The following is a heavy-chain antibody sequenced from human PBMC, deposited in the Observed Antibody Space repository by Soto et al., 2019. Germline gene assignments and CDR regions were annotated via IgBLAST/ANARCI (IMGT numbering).Heavy chain of an antibody. CDR1: GFSISSSNW. CDR3: VKVAAKPPGGPGGAIDY. Sequence: QVQLQESGPRLVKPSDTLSLTCTVSGFSISSSNWWGWIRQPPGKGLEWIGHIYYSGSPYHQPSLKRRVTMSLDTSKKQLSLNVTSVTAVDTAVYYCVKVAAKPPGGPGGAIDYWGQGILVTVSS. D-gene: IGHD6-25*01. J-gene: IGHJ4*02. V-gene: IGHV4-28*03. CDR2: IYYSGSP.